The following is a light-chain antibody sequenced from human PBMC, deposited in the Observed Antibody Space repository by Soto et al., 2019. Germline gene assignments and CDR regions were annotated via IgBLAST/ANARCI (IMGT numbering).Light chain of an antibody. V-gene: IGKV1-5*03. J-gene: IGKJ2*01. Sequence: DIQMTQSPSSLSASVGDRVTITCRASQSISSWLAWYQQKPGQAPKLLIYKATNLQTGVASRFSGSGSGTEFSLTISSLQPDDFALYYCQQYNEFQYTFGQGTRLDI. CDR1: QSISSW. CDR3: QQYNEFQYT. CDR2: KAT.